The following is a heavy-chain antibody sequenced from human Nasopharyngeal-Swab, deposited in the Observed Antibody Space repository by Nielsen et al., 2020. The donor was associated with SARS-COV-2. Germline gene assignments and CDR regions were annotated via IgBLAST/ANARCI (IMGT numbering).Heavy chain of an antibody. CDR2: ISSSSSYI. Sequence: GGSLRLSCAASGFTFSSYSMTWVRQAPGKGLEWVSSISSSSSYIYYADSVKGRFTISRDNAKNSLYLQMNSLRAGDTAVYYCARERTDCSGGSCYSYGMDVWGQGTTVTVSS. V-gene: IGHV3-21*01. D-gene: IGHD2-15*01. CDR1: GFTFSSYS. CDR3: ARERTDCSGGSCYSYGMDV. J-gene: IGHJ6*02.